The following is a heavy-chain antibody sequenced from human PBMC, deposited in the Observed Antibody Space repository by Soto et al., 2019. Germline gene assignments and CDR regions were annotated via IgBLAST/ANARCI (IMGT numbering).Heavy chain of an antibody. CDR1: GGSVSSGGYY. J-gene: IGHJ6*02. CDR3: ARDGIRGSYLRNGYYYYYGMDV. V-gene: IGHV4-31*03. CDR2: IYYSGST. Sequence: PSETMSLTCTVSGGSVSSGGYYRSWIRQHPGKGLEWIGYIYYSGSTYYNPSLKSRVTISVNTSKNQFSLRLSSVTAADTAVYYCARDGIRGSYLRNGYYYYYGMDVWGQGTTVTVSS. D-gene: IGHD1-26*01.